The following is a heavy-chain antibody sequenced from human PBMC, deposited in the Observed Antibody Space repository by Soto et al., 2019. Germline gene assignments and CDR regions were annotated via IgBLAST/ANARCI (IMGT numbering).Heavy chain of an antibody. CDR1: GFTFTNYA. V-gene: IGHV3-23*01. D-gene: IGHD2-2*01. CDR2: ISGNGGDT. Sequence: PGGSLRLSCTASGFTFTNYAMTWVRQAQGKGLEWVSTISGNGGDTYYADSIKGRFTISRDNSKNTLYLQLNSLRSDDTAVYYCAKRYCTTTGCVREIDYWGQGTLVTGSS. CDR3: AKRYCTTTGCVREIDY. J-gene: IGHJ4*02.